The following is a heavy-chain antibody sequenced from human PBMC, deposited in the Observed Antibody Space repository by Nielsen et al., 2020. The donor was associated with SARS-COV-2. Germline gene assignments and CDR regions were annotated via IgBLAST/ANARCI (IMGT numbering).Heavy chain of an antibody. CDR2: ISIDTTTR. Sequence: GGSLRLSCAASGFTFDNWSMNWVRQAPGKGLEWISYISIDTTTRYYADSVKGRFTISRDNAKNSLFLDMTSLRADDTAVYYCARSGLYSSSSVYWGQGTLVTVSS. D-gene: IGHD6-6*01. CDR1: GFTFDNWS. CDR3: ARSGLYSSSSVY. V-gene: IGHV3-48*04. J-gene: IGHJ4*02.